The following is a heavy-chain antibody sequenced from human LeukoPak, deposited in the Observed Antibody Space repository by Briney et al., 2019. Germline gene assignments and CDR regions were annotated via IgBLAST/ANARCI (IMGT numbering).Heavy chain of an antibody. CDR3: ASRRRTIFGVVIIAHFDY. V-gene: IGHV4-34*01. CDR1: GGSFSGYY. J-gene: IGHJ4*02. CDR2: INHSGST. Sequence: PSETLSLTCAVYGGSFSGYYWSWIRQPPGKGLEWIGEINHSGSTNYNPSLKSRVTISVDTSKNQFSLKLSSVTAADTAVYYCASRRRTIFGVVIIAHFDYWGQGTLVTVSS. D-gene: IGHD3-3*01.